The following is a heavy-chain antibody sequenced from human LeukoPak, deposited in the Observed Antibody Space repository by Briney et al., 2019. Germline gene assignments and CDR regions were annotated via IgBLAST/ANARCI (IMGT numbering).Heavy chain of an antibody. V-gene: IGHV3-48*04. CDR2: TSSSSSTI. Sequence: GGSLRLSCAASGFTFSSYDMSWVRQAPGKGLEWVSYTSSSSSTIYYADSVKSRFTISRDNAKNSLYLQMNSLRAEDTAVYYCARLRYYGMDVWGQGTTVTVSS. CDR3: ARLRYYGMDV. J-gene: IGHJ6*02. CDR1: GFTFSSYD.